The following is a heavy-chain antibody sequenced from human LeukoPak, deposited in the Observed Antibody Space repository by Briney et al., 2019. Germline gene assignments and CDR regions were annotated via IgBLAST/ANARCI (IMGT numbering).Heavy chain of an antibody. V-gene: IGHV1-18*01. D-gene: IGHD2-2*01. CDR1: GYTFTRYG. CDR2: ISAYNGDT. Sequence: ASVKVSCKASGYTFTRYGISWVRQAPGQGLEWMGWISAYNGDTNYAQKLQGRVTMTTDTSTSTAYMELRSLRSDDTAVYYCARVGVGYCSSTSCPRHYYYYYMDVWGKGTTVTVSS. CDR3: ARVGVGYCSSTSCPRHYYYYYMDV. J-gene: IGHJ6*03.